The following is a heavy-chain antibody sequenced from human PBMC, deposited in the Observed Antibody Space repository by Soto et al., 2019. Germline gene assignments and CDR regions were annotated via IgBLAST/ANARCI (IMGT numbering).Heavy chain of an antibody. V-gene: IGHV4-59*08. D-gene: IGHD1-26*01. CDR3: ARQRSFYYFDY. J-gene: IGHJ4*02. CDR1: GGSISSYY. CDR2: IYYSGST. Sequence: NPSETLSLTCTVSGGSISSYYWSWIRQPPGKGLEWIGYIYYSGSTNYNPSLKSRVTISVDTSKNQFSLKLSSVTAADTAVYYCARQRSFYYFDYWGQGTLVTVSS.